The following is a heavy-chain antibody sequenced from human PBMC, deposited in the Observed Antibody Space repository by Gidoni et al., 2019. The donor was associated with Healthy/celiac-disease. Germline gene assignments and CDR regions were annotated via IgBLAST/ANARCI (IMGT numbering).Heavy chain of an antibody. CDR1: GYTFTSYG. V-gene: IGHV1-18*01. D-gene: IGHD3-10*01. CDR2: ISAYNGNT. CDR3: ARGLRSGNSKGVVGAFDI. Sequence: QVQLVQSGAEVKKPGASVKVSCTASGYTFTSYGISWVRQAPGQGLEWMGWISAYNGNTNYAQKLQGRVTMTKDTSTSTAYMELRSLRSDDTAVYYCARGLRSGNSKGVVGAFDIWGQGTMVTVSS. J-gene: IGHJ3*02.